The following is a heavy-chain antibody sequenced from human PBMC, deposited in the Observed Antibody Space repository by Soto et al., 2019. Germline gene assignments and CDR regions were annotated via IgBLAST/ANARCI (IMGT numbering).Heavy chain of an antibody. V-gene: IGHV4-30-4*01. CDR3: ARDRQSEIVAMLASNGMDV. D-gene: IGHD5-12*01. J-gene: IGHJ6*02. CDR2: IYDSETT. Sequence: PSETLSLTCTVSGGSINSDDSYWSWLRQPPGRGLEWIGYIYDSETTYYNPPLKSRVTISVATSKNQFSLKLNSVTAADTAVYYCARDRQSEIVAMLASNGMDVWGQGTTVTVSS. CDR1: GGSINSDDSY.